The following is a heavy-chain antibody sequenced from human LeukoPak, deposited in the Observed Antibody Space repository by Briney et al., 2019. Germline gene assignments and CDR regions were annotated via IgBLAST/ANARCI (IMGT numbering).Heavy chain of an antibody. CDR1: GYTFTGYY. V-gene: IGHV1-2*02. J-gene: IGHJ4*02. CDR2: INPNSGGT. CDR3: ARPLRSSGYSDLDY. D-gene: IGHD3-22*01. Sequence: GASVKVSCKASGYTFTGYYMHWVREAPGQGLGWMGWINPNSGGTNYAQKFQGRATMTRDTSISTAYMELSRLRSDDTAVYYCARPLRSSGYSDLDYWGQGTLVTVSS.